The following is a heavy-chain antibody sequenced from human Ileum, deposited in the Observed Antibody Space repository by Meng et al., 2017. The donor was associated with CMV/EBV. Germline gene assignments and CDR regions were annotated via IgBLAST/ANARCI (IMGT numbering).Heavy chain of an antibody. D-gene: IGHD3-10*01. CDR2: FSGSGGST. Sequence: GESLKISCGVSGFTFSSYAMSWVRQAPGKGLEWVSAFSGSGGSTYYADSVKGRFTISRDNSKNTLYLQLNSLRAEDTAVYYCAKDRRGSGANDFDIWGQGTMVTVSS. J-gene: IGHJ3*02. V-gene: IGHV3-23*01. CDR1: GFTFSSYA. CDR3: AKDRRGSGANDFDI.